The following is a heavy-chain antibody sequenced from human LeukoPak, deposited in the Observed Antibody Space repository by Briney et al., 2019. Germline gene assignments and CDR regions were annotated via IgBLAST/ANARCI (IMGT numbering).Heavy chain of an antibody. J-gene: IGHJ6*03. CDR3: ARDYCSGGSCPKYYYYYMDV. V-gene: IGHV3-74*03. CDR2: INVDGSDT. CDR1: GFTFSGYW. Sequence: GGSLRLSCAASGFTFSGYWMHWVRQAPGKRLVWVSRINVDGSDTTYADSVKGRFTISRDNADNTLYLQMNSLRAEDTAVYYCARDYCSGGSCPKYYYYYMDVWGKGTTVTVSS. D-gene: IGHD2-15*01.